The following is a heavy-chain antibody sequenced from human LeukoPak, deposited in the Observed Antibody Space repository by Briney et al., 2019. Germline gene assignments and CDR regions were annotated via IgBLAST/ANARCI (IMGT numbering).Heavy chain of an antibody. CDR3: ARTHERALDY. CDR1: GFTFSSYH. CDR2: ISIFGSTI. V-gene: IGHV3-48*01. Sequence: PGGSLRLSCAASGFTFSSYHMTWVRQAPGKGLEWVSYISIFGSTIYYADSVKGRFTISRDDAKNSVYLQMNSPRVDDTAVYYCARTHERALDYWGQGTLVAVSP. J-gene: IGHJ4*02.